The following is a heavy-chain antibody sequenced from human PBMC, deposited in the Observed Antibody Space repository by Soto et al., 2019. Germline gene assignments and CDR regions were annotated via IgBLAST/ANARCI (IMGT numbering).Heavy chain of an antibody. D-gene: IGHD6-13*01. CDR1: GFTFSDYY. V-gene: IGHV3-11*05. CDR3: ARTIAAAGGRRYFDL. CDR2: ISSSSSYT. Sequence: QVQLVESGGGLVKPGGSLRLSCAASGFTFSDYYMSWIRQAPGKGLEWVSYISSSSSYTNYADSVKGRFTISRDNAKNSLYPQMNSLSAEDTAVYHSARTIAAAGGRRYFDLWGRGTLVTVSS. J-gene: IGHJ2*01.